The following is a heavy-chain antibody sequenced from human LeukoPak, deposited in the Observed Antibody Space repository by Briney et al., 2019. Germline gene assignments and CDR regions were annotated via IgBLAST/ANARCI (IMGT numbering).Heavy chain of an antibody. CDR3: TSHAAFDP. J-gene: IGHJ5*02. Sequence: GGSLRLSCAASGFTFNNAWMNWVRQAPGKGLEWVGRIKGKNVGGTTDYAAPVKGRFTISRDDSKNTVYLQMNSLKIEDTAVYYCTSHAAFDPWGQGTLVTVSS. CDR2: IKGKNVGGTT. V-gene: IGHV3-15*01. CDR1: GFTFNNAW.